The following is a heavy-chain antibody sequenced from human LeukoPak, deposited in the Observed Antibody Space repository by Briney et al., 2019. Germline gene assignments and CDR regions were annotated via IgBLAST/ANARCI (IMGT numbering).Heavy chain of an antibody. Sequence: GGSLRLSCAASGFTFSSYVMSWVRQAPGKGLEWVSSISGSGGRTHYADSVRGRFTISRDNSKNTLYLQMNSLRAEDTAVYYCAKRGYCSGGSPALYYYYYMDVWGKGTTVTVSS. CDR2: ISGSGGRT. D-gene: IGHD2-15*01. V-gene: IGHV3-23*01. CDR3: AKRGYCSGGSPALYYYYYMDV. CDR1: GFTFSSYV. J-gene: IGHJ6*03.